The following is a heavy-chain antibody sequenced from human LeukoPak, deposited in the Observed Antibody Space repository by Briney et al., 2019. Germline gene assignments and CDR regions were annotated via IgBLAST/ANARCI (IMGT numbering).Heavy chain of an antibody. CDR2: IITIFGTA. J-gene: IGHJ3*01. V-gene: IGHV1-69*13. CDR3: AREDYDSSGTPGGDDAFDF. D-gene: IGHD3-22*01. CDR1: GGTLSSYA. Sequence: SVKVSCKASGGTLSSYAISWVRQAPGQGLEWMGGIITIFGTASYAQKFQGRVTITADESTSTAYMELSSLRSEDTAVYYCAREDYDSSGTPGGDDAFDFRGQGTMVTVSS.